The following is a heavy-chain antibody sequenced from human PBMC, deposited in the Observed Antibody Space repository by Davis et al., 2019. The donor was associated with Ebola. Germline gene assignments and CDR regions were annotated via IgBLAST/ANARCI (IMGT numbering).Heavy chain of an antibody. CDR2: IYYSGST. Sequence: SETLSLTCTVSGGSISSYYWSWIRQPQGKGLDWIGYIYYSGSTNYNPSLKSRVTISVDTSKRQFSLKLSSVTAADTALYYCASVAMVRGVIIEDNGRDVWGQGTTVSVSS. CDR1: GGSISSYY. J-gene: IGHJ6*02. V-gene: IGHV4-59*08. D-gene: IGHD3-10*01. CDR3: ASVAMVRGVIIEDNGRDV.